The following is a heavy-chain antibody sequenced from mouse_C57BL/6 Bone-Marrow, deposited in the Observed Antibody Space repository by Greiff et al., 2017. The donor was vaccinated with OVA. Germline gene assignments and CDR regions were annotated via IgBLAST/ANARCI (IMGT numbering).Heavy chain of an antibody. Sequence: QVQLKESGAELARPGASVKLYCKASGYTFTSYGISWVKQRTGQGLEWIGEIYPRSGNTYYNEKFKGKATLTADKSSSTAYMELRSLTSEDSAVYFCARYDYEFAYWGQGTLVTVSA. J-gene: IGHJ3*01. CDR2: IYPRSGNT. CDR1: GYTFTSYG. CDR3: ARYDYEFAY. D-gene: IGHD2-4*01. V-gene: IGHV1-81*01.